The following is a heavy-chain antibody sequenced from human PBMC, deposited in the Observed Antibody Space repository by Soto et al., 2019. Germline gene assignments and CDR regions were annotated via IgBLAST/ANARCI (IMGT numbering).Heavy chain of an antibody. CDR1: GGSFRNYV. J-gene: IGHJ4*02. Sequence: QVQLVQSGAEVKKPGSSVKVSCRASGGSFRNYVMSWVRQAPGQVLEWMGGIIPVFETRAYAQKVQGRVTITADDSTSTVSMEMSNLRSEDTAVYFCSFHSDSNSYSRFDFWGQGTLVTVSS. CDR3: SFHSDSNSYSRFDF. D-gene: IGHD4-4*01. V-gene: IGHV1-69*01. CDR2: IIPVFETR.